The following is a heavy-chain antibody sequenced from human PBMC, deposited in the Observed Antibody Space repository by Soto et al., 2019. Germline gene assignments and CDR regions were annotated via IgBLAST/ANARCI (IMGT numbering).Heavy chain of an antibody. Sequence: GGSLRLSCAASGFTFSSYSMNWVRQATGKGLEWVSYISSSSSTIYYADSLKGRFTIPRDNDKKSRYLQMNSLRDEDTAVYYCARGAAAGNGFDYWGQGTLVTVSS. CDR1: GFTFSSYS. V-gene: IGHV3-48*02. CDR2: ISSSSSTI. D-gene: IGHD6-13*01. J-gene: IGHJ4*02. CDR3: ARGAAAGNGFDY.